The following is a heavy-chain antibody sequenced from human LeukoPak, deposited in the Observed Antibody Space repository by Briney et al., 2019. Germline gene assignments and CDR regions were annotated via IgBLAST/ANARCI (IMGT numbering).Heavy chain of an antibody. CDR3: ARDPITFGGVIVWYFDY. CDR1: GGSISNYY. V-gene: IGHV4-59*12. D-gene: IGHD3-16*02. Sequence: SETLSLTCTVSGGSISNYYWSWIRQPPGKGLEWIGYIYYSGSTNCNPSLKSRVTISVDTSKNQFSLKLSSVTAADTAVYYCARDPITFGGVIVWYFDYWGQGTLVTVSS. CDR2: IYYSGST. J-gene: IGHJ4*02.